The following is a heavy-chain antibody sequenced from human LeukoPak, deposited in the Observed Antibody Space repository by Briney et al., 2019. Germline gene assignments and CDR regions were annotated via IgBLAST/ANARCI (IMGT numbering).Heavy chain of an antibody. Sequence: PGGSLRLSCAASGFSFSTYGMHWVRQAPGKGLEWVAFIQYDENNKYYADSVKGRFTISRDNSKDTLSLQMNNLRGEDTAVYYCAKAMVRGVDYYYFYMDVWGKGTTVTISS. V-gene: IGHV3-30*02. J-gene: IGHJ6*03. CDR3: AKAMVRGVDYYYFYMDV. D-gene: IGHD3-10*01. CDR2: IQYDENNK. CDR1: GFSFSTYG.